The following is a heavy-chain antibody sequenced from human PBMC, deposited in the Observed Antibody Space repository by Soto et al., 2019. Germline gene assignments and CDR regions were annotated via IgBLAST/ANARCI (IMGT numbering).Heavy chain of an antibody. J-gene: IGHJ4*02. CDR2: KYYRGIS. D-gene: IGHD1-26*01. CDR3: VREDMSGTYYFDA. V-gene: IGHV4-61*01. Sequence: QVHLQESGPGLLKPSETLSLTCTVTRGSVSRQTHFWTWIRQPPGQGLEWIGYKYYRGISNYNPSLQSRVTISVDTSKNQSSLRLTSVTAADTAVYFCVREDMSGTYYFDAWGQGALVTVSS. CDR1: RGSVSRQTHF.